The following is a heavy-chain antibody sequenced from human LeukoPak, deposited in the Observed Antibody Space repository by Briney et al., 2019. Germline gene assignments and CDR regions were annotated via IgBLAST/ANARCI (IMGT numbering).Heavy chain of an antibody. J-gene: IGHJ4*02. CDR1: GGSISSSSYY. CDR3: AREPYGSGSYLSD. CDR2: IYYSGST. D-gene: IGHD3-10*01. V-gene: IGHV4-61*01. Sequence: SETLSLTCTVSGGSISSSSYYWSWIRQPPGKGLEWIGYIYYSGSTNYNPSLKSRVTISVDTSKNQFSLKLSSVTAADTAVYYCAREPYGSGSYLSDWGQGTLVTVSS.